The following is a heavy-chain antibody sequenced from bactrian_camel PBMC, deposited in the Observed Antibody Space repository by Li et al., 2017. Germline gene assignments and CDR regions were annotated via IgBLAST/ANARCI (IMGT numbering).Heavy chain of an antibody. Sequence: HVQLVESGGGSVQPGGSLRLSCAASGYSHASYCIGWFRRLPGQEREGVAAIAGDGRTNYADSVKGRFTISRDGAKNIIVLQMDSLEPEDTATYYCAADLVTDEPSLVEREYYYWGQGTQVTVS. CDR1: GYSHASYC. CDR2: IAGDGRT. V-gene: IGHV3S53*01. D-gene: IGHD6*01. CDR3: AADLVTDEPSLVEREYYY. J-gene: IGHJ4*01.